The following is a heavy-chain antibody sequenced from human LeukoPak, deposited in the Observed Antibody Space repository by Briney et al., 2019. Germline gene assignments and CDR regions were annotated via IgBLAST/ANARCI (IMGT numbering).Heavy chain of an antibody. V-gene: IGHV1-69*13. J-gene: IGHJ4*02. D-gene: IGHD3-3*01. CDR2: IIPIFGTA. CDR1: GYTFTSYG. CDR3: ASYTIFGVVTDSYYFDY. Sequence: GASVKVSCKASGYTFTSYGISWVRQAPGQGLEWMGGIIPIFGTANYAQKFQGRVTITADESTSTAYMELSSLRSEDTAVYYCASYTIFGVVTDSYYFDYWGQGTLVTVSS.